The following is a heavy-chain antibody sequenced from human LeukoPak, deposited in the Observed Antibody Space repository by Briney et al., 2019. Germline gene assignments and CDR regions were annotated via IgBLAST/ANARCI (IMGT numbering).Heavy chain of an antibody. V-gene: IGHV3-23*01. J-gene: IGHJ4*02. Sequence: GGSLRLSCAASGFTFSSYTMSWVRQAPGKGLEWVSAISGSGGSTYYADSVKGRFTIPRDNSKNTLYLQMNSLRAEDTAVYYCAKGIVVVVAATPVYYFDYWGQGTLVTVSS. D-gene: IGHD2-15*01. CDR1: GFTFSSYT. CDR3: AKGIVVVVAATPVYYFDY. CDR2: ISGSGGST.